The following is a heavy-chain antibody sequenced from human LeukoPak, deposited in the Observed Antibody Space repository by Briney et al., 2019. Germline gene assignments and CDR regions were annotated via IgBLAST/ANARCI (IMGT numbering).Heavy chain of an antibody. V-gene: IGHV4-59*12. Sequence: PSETLSLTCTVSGGSISSYYWSWIRQPPGKGLEWIGYIYYSGSTNYNPSLKSRVTISVDTSKNQFSLKLSSVTAADTAVYYCAVRWDRTTVTPSYYYGMDVWGQGTTVTVSS. CDR3: AVRWDRTTVTPSYYYGMDV. CDR1: GGSISSYY. CDR2: IYYSGST. D-gene: IGHD4-17*01. J-gene: IGHJ6*02.